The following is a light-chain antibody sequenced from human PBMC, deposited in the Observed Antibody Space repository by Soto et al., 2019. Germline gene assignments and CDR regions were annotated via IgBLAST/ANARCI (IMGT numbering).Light chain of an antibody. CDR3: QQYNNRPPFS. J-gene: IGKJ3*01. CDR1: QRVSRN. CDR2: GAS. Sequence: EIVMPQAPATLSVSPGERATLSCRASQRVSRNLAWYQQKPGQAPRLLIYGASTRATGIPARFSGSGSGTEFTLTISSLQSEDVAVYYCQQYNNRPPFSFGPGTKVDI. V-gene: IGKV3-15*01.